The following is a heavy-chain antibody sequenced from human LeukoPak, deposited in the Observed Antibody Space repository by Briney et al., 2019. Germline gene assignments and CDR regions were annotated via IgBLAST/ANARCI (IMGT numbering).Heavy chain of an antibody. CDR3: ARWPASGYYDSRAKYYFDY. CDR1: GYTFTGYY. CDR2: IIPNSGGT. D-gene: IGHD3-22*01. V-gene: IGHV1-2*02. Sequence: ASVKVSCKASGYTFTGYYMHWVRQAPGQGLEWMGWIIPNSGGTNYAQKFQGRVTMTRDTSISTAYMELSRLRSDDTAVYYCARWPASGYYDSRAKYYFDYWGQGTLVTVSS. J-gene: IGHJ4*02.